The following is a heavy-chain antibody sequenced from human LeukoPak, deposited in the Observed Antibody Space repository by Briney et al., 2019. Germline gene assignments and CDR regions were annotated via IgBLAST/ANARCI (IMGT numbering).Heavy chain of an antibody. CDR2: MYSGGST. CDR1: GFTVSSNY. Sequence: GGSLRLSCAASGFTVSSNYMSWVRQAPGKGLEWVAGMYSGGSTYYADSVKGRFTISRDNSKNTLYLQMNSMRAEDTAVYYCARSTIFGVLDYWGQGTLVTVSS. D-gene: IGHD3-3*01. CDR3: ARSTIFGVLDY. J-gene: IGHJ4*02. V-gene: IGHV3-66*02.